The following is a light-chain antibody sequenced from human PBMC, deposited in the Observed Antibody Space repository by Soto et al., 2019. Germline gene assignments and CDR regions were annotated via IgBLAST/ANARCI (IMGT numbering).Light chain of an antibody. CDR2: QVT. CDR3: SSYTDSSNYV. J-gene: IGLJ1*01. Sequence: QSVLTQPASVSGSPGQSITISCTGTSSDLAIYNYVSWYQQQPGKAPNLMIYQVTNRPSGVSNRFSGSRSGNTASLTISGLQAEDEADYYCSSYTDSSNYVFGTGTKVTVL. V-gene: IGLV2-14*01. CDR1: SSDLAIYNY.